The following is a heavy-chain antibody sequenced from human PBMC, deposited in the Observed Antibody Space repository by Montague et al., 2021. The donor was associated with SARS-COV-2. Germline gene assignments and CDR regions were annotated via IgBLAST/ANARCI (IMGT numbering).Heavy chain of an antibody. J-gene: IGHJ4*02. CDR3: ARDGSRWSALRY. Sequence: SETLSLTCTVSGLSISSSYWSWIRQAPGKGLEWIGYIYDSESINYNPSLQSRVTISVDTSKNQFSLKLSSLTTADTAVYYCARDGSRWSALRYWGQGTLVTVSS. CDR1: GLSISSSY. CDR2: IYDSESI. D-gene: IGHD6-13*01. V-gene: IGHV4-59*01.